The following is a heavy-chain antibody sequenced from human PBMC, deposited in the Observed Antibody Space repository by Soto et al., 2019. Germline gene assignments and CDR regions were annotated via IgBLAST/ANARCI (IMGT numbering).Heavy chain of an antibody. CDR2: IVVGSGNT. D-gene: IGHD1-1*01. CDR1: GFTFMSSS. Sequence: SVNVSCKSSGFTFMSSSVQWVRQARGQRLECIGWIVVGSGNTDYAQKFQERVTITRDMSTSTAYMELSSLRSEDTAVDYCAARTGSDYYGMDFWGQGTTVTVSS. V-gene: IGHV1-58*01. J-gene: IGHJ6*02. CDR3: AARTGSDYYGMDF.